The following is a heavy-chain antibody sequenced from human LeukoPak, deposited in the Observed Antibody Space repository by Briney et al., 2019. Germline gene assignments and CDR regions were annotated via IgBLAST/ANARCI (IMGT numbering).Heavy chain of an antibody. CDR2: ISNDGSKK. J-gene: IGHJ4*02. CDR3: ARGARKGDDYGGFFDY. D-gene: IGHD4-23*01. CDR1: GFTFDDYA. V-gene: IGHV3-30*04. Sequence: GGSLRLSCAASGFTFDDYAMNWVRQAPGKGLEWVAVISNDGSKKDYADSVKGRFTISRDNSKNTLYLQMNSLRAEDTAVYYCARGARKGDDYGGFFDYWGQGTLVTVSS.